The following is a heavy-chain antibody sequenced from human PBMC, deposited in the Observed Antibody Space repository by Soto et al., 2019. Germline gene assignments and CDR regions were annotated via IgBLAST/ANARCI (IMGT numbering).Heavy chain of an antibody. J-gene: IGHJ5*02. D-gene: IGHD6-13*01. Sequence: QVQLVQSGAEEKKPGASVKVSCKASGYTFTSYAMHWVRQAPGQRLEWMGWINAGNGNTKYSQKFQGRVTITRDTSASPAYMELSRLRSEDTAVYYCARAGYSSSWYQNWFDPWGQGTLCTVSP. CDR1: GYTFTSYA. CDR3: ARAGYSSSWYQNWFDP. V-gene: IGHV1-3*05. CDR2: INAGNGNT.